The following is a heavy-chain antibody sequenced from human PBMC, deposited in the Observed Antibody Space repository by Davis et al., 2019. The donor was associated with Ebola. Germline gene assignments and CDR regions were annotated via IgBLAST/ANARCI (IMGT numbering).Heavy chain of an antibody. V-gene: IGHV1-46*01. CDR1: GYTFTSYY. CDR3: ARNDYGDYYFDY. D-gene: IGHD4-17*01. J-gene: IGHJ4*02. CDR2: INPSGGST. Sequence: AASVKVSCKASGYTFTSYYMHWVRQAPGQGLEWMGIINPSGGSTSYAQKLQGRVTMTTDTSTSTAYMELRSLRSDDTAVYYCARNDYGDYYFDYWGQGTLVTVSS.